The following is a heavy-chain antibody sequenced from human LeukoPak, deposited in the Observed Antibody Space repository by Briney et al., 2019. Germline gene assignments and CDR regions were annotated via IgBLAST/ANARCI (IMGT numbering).Heavy chain of an antibody. CDR1: GYSISSGYY. CDR2: IYTSGST. CDR3: ARLGGGGPGAFDI. V-gene: IGHV4-61*02. J-gene: IGHJ3*02. D-gene: IGHD2-21*01. Sequence: SETLSLTCTVSGYSISSGYYWSWIRQPAGKGLEWIGRIYTSGSTNYNPSLKSRVTISVDTSKNQFSLKLSSVTAADTAVYYCARLGGGGPGAFDIWGQGTMVTVSS.